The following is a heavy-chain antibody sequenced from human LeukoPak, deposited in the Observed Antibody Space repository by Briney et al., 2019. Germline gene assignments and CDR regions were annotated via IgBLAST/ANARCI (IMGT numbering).Heavy chain of an antibody. Sequence: PSETLSLTCSVSGGSMSNYYWTWMRQPPGKGREWVGYIYYSGSPNYNPSLKSRVTISVDTSKNQFSLKLSSVTAADTAVYYCARLRDYGSGTYYNDYWGQGTLVTVSS. V-gene: IGHV4-59*08. J-gene: IGHJ4*02. CDR2: IYYSGSP. D-gene: IGHD3-10*01. CDR1: GGSMSNYY. CDR3: ARLRDYGSGTYYNDY.